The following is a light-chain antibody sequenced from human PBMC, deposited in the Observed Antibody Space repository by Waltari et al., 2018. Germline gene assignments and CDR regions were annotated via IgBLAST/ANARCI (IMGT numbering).Light chain of an antibody. J-gene: IGLJ1*01. CDR1: SPNVGGYNL. V-gene: IGLV2-23*02. CDR3: LSYSGRSDYV. Sequence: QSALTQPASVSGSPGQAITISCTGTSPNVGGYNLVSWYRQYPGKAPELMIFGVSGRPSGISNRLSGSKSGNTATLTISGLQAEDEADYYCLSYSGRSDYVFGTGTRV. CDR2: GVS.